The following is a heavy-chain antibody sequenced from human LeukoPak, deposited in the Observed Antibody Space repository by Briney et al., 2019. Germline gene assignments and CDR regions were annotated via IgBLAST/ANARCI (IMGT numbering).Heavy chain of an antibody. D-gene: IGHD6-13*01. CDR2: ICFDGSNP. Sequence: RRSLRLSCAPSGFTFSRYGIDWVRHAPGEGLEWVAVICFDGSNPAYTQSAKGRFTISRDNSKNTLHIQITSLRLPRPPLSFCAEQGRFSSSSSWFLDLWARETLDSVLW. CDR3: AEQGRFSSSSSWFLDLWARETLDSVL. V-gene: IGHV3-33*01. CDR1: GFTFSRYG. J-gene: IGHJ2*01.